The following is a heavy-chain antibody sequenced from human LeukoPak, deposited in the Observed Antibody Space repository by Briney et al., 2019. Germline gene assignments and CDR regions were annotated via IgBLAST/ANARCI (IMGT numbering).Heavy chain of an antibody. J-gene: IGHJ4*01. Sequence: SETLSLTRTVSGVSTTSYHWSWIRQFAGKKLEWLGRVHADGTSNYNPSLKSRVTMSVDTSKNQFSLILTSVTAADTAVYYCARDGLYTSGYSYFDYWGHGTLVTVSS. CDR2: VHADGTS. D-gene: IGHD3-9*01. CDR1: GVSTTSYH. V-gene: IGHV4-4*07. CDR3: ARDGLYTSGYSYFDY.